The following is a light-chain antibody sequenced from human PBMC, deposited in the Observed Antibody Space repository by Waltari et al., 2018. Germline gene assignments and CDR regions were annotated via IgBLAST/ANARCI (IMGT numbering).Light chain of an antibody. CDR3: QQYRSTLWT. CDR2: WAS. Sequence: DIVMTQSPDSLAVSLGERATINCKSSQSVLFSTNNKNYLAWYQQKTGQPPKLLFYWASTRESGVPDRFSGSWSGTDFTLTISSLQAEDVAVYYCQQYRSTLWTFGQGTRVEIK. J-gene: IGKJ1*01. V-gene: IGKV4-1*01. CDR1: QSVLFSTNNKNY.